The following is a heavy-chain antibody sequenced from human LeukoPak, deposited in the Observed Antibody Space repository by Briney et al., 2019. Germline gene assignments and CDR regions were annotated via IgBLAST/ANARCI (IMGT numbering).Heavy chain of an antibody. CDR1: GFTVSSNY. J-gene: IGHJ5*02. V-gene: IGHV3-66*01. CDR3: ARVMTAITNWFDP. Sequence: GGSLRLSCAASGFTVSSNYMSWVRQAPGKGLEWVSSIYRDGSTYYADSVRGRFTISGDNSKNTLYLQMNNLRVEDTAVYYCARVMTAITNWFDPWGQGTLVIVSS. CDR2: IYRDGST. D-gene: IGHD2-21*02.